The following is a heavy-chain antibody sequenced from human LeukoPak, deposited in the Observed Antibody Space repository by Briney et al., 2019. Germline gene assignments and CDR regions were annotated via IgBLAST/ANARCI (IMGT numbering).Heavy chain of an antibody. CDR3: ARDLATVTYNFDY. D-gene: IGHD4-17*01. CDR1: GFTFSNYD. CDR2: ISYAGNNK. V-gene: IGHV3-30*04. Sequence: PGGSLRLSCAASGFTFSNYDMHWVRQAPGKGLEWVAVISYAGNNKYYADSVKGRFTISRDDSKNTLFLQMNSLRAEDTAVYYCARDLATVTYNFDYWGQGTLVTVSS. J-gene: IGHJ4*02.